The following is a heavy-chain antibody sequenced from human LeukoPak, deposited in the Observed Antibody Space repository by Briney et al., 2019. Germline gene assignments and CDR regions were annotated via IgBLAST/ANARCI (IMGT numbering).Heavy chain of an antibody. CDR2: IRYDRSNK. Sequence: PGGSLRLSCAASGFTFSSYGMHWVRQAPGKGLEWVAFIRYDRSNKYYADSVKGRFTISRDNSKNTLYLQMNSLRAEDTAVYYCAKVASSGWSPFDYWGQGTLVTVSS. J-gene: IGHJ4*02. CDR3: AKVASSGWSPFDY. D-gene: IGHD6-19*01. CDR1: GFTFSSYG. V-gene: IGHV3-30*02.